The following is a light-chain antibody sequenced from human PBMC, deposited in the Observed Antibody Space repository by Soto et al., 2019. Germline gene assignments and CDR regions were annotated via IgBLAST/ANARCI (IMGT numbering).Light chain of an antibody. CDR3: QQYYSYPLT. CDR1: QGISSY. V-gene: IGKV1-8*01. J-gene: IGKJ4*01. Sequence: AIRMTQSPSSFSASTGDRVTRTWRASQGISSYLAWYQQKPGKAPKLLIYAASTLQSGVPSRFSGSGSGTDFTLTIRCLQSEDFATYDFQQYYSYPLTFGGGDKVEIK. CDR2: AAS.